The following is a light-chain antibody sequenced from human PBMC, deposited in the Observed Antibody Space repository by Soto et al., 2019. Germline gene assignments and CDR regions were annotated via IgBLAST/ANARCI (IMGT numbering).Light chain of an antibody. J-gene: IGKJ2*01. CDR2: AAS. CDR1: QGISSY. Sequence: AIRMTQSPSSFSASTGDRVTITCRASQGISSYLAWYQQKPGKAPKLLIYAASALQSGVPSRFSGSGSGTDFTLTNSSLQSEDFATYYCQQYYSYPHTFGQGTKLEIK. CDR3: QQYYSYPHT. V-gene: IGKV1-8*01.